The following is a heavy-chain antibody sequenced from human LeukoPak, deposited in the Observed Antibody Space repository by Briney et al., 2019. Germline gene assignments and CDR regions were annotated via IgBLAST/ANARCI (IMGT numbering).Heavy chain of an antibody. V-gene: IGHV5-51*01. CDR3: ARPNKDIVATEAFDI. CDR1: GYSFTSYW. D-gene: IGHD5-12*01. J-gene: IGHJ3*02. CDR2: IYPGDSDT. Sequence: GESLKISCKGSGYSFTSYWIGWVRQMPGKGLEWMGIIYPGDSDTRYSPSFQGQVTISADKSISTAYLQWSSLKASDTAMYYCARPNKDIVATEAFDIWGQGTMVTVSS.